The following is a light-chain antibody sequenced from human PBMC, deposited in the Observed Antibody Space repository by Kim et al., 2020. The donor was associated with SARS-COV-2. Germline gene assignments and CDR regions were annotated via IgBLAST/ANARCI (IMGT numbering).Light chain of an antibody. V-gene: IGKV3-20*01. CDR3: QRFGSSPPYT. CDR1: QSVGSSY. Sequence: SPGERATLFCRASQSVGSSYLAWYQHNRGQPPRLLIYGASTRASDIPERFSGSGSGADFTLTISKLEPEDFAVYYCQRFGSSPPYTFGQGTKLEIK. CDR2: GAS. J-gene: IGKJ2*01.